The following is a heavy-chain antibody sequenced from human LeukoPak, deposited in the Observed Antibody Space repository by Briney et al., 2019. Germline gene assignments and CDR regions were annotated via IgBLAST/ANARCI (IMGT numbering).Heavy chain of an antibody. CDR3: AGSIVVVPAANFDY. CDR2: IYHSGST. J-gene: IGHJ4*02. CDR1: GYSISSGYY. V-gene: IGHV4-38-2*01. Sequence: ETLSLTCAVSGYSISSGYYWGWIRQPPGKGLEWIGSIYHSGSTYYNPSLKSRVTISVDTSKNQFSLKLSSVTAADTAVYYCAGSIVVVPAANFDYWGQGTLVTVSS. D-gene: IGHD2-2*01.